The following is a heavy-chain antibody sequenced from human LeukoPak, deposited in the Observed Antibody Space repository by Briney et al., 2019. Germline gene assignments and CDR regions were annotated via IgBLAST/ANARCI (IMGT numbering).Heavy chain of an antibody. CDR3: ARGLNYDYVWRLSHYFDY. J-gene: IGHJ4*02. D-gene: IGHD3-16*01. Sequence: SETLSLTCAVYGGSFSGYYWSWIRQPPGKGLEWIGEINHSGSTNYNPSLKSRVTISVDTSKNQFSLKLSSVTAADTAVYYCARGLNYDYVWRLSHYFDYWGQGALVTVSS. CDR2: INHSGST. V-gene: IGHV4-34*01. CDR1: GGSFSGYY.